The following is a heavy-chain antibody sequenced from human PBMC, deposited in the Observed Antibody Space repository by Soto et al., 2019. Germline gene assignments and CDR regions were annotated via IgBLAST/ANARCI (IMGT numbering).Heavy chain of an antibody. CDR3: ARGVSAMVRGVIIPYYFDY. CDR2: INHSGST. CDR1: GGSFSGYY. D-gene: IGHD3-10*01. J-gene: IGHJ4*02. Sequence: SETLSLTCAVYGGSFSGYYWSWIRQPPGKGLEWIGEINHSGSTNYNPSIKSRVTISVDTSKNQFSLKLSSVTAADTAVYYCARGVSAMVRGVIIPYYFDYWGQGTLVTVSS. V-gene: IGHV4-34*01.